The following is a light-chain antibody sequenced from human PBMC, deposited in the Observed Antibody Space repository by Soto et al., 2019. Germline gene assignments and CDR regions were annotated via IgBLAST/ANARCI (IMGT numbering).Light chain of an antibody. V-gene: IGKV1-5*03. CDR3: QQHNSFSIT. CDR1: QTISSW. J-gene: IGKJ5*01. CDR2: KAS. Sequence: DIQMTQSPSTLSGSVGDRVTITCRASQTISSWLAWYKQKPGKAPKLLIYKASTLKSGVPSRFRGSGSGTDFTLTISSLVPEDFETYYCQQHNSFSITFGQGTRLEIK.